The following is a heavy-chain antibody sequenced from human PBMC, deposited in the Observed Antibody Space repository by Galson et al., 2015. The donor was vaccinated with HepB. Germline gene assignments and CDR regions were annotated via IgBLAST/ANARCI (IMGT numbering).Heavy chain of an antibody. Sequence: SLRLSCAASGFTFSNAWMSWVRQASGKGLEWVGRIKSKADGETTDYAAPVKGRFTISRDDSKTTLYLQMNSLKTEDTAVYYCTTERGVYVGSGYYYPTNAFDIWGQGTVVTVSS. V-gene: IGHV3-15*01. CDR2: IKSKADGETT. D-gene: IGHD3-22*01. CDR3: TTERGVYVGSGYYYPTNAFDI. J-gene: IGHJ3*02. CDR1: GFTFSNAW.